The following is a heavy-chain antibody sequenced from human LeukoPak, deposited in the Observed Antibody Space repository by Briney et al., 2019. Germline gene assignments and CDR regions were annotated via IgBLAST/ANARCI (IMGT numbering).Heavy chain of an antibody. CDR3: ATSDDSSGCD. CDR1: GFTFSSYW. Sequence: GGSLRLSCAASGFTFSSYWMSWVRQAPGKGLQWVANINQDGSVKHYVESVRGRFTISRDNAENSVYLQMNSLRAEDTAVYYCATSDDSSGCDWGQGTLVTVSS. J-gene: IGHJ4*02. CDR2: INQDGSVK. V-gene: IGHV3-7*01. D-gene: IGHD3-22*01.